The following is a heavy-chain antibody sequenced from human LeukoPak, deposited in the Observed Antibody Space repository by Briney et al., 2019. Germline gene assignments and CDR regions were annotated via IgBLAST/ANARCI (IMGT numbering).Heavy chain of an antibody. CDR2: FYYSGST. Sequence: SETLSLTCTVSGGSISSYYWSWIRLPPGKGLEGIGYFYYSGSTNYNPSLKSRVTISVDTSKIQFSLMLSSVTAADTAVYYCARGGKDSIAAAAYYFDYWGQGTLVTVSS. CDR3: ARGGKDSIAAAAYYFDY. D-gene: IGHD6-13*01. J-gene: IGHJ4*02. V-gene: IGHV4-59*01. CDR1: GGSISSYY.